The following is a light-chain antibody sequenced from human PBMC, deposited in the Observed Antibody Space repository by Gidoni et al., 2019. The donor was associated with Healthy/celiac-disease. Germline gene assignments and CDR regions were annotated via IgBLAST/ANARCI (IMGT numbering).Light chain of an antibody. J-gene: IGKJ2*01. CDR1: ERVGTY. V-gene: IGKV3-11*01. CDR2: DAS. CDR3: QQRDNWPPGT. Sequence: EIVLTQYPAILSLSPGERATLSCRASERVGTYLAWYQHKPGQAPRLVIYDASSRATGVPARFSGSGSETDFTLVINNLEPEDFAIYYCQQRDNWPPGTFGQGTKLEIK.